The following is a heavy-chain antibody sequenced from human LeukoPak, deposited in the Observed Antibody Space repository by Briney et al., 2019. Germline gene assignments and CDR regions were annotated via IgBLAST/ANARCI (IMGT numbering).Heavy chain of an antibody. Sequence: ASVKVSCKVSGYTLTELSMHWVRQAPGKGLEWMGGFDPEDGETIYAQKFQGRVAMTEDTSTDTAYMELRSLRSDDTAVYYCARGMVYEGWFDPWGQGTLVTVSS. CDR2: FDPEDGET. J-gene: IGHJ5*02. CDR3: ARGMVYEGWFDP. V-gene: IGHV1-24*01. CDR1: GYTLTELS. D-gene: IGHD2-8*01.